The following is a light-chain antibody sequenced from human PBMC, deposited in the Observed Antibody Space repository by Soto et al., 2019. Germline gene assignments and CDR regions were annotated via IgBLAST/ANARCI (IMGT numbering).Light chain of an antibody. J-gene: IGKJ4*01. CDR1: QTISTY. Sequence: DIQMIQSPSSLSASVGDRVTITCRASQTISTYLNWYQQRPGTAPRLLIYAASSLASGVPSRFSGSGSETGFTLVFSSLQPEDFATYFCQQSFTIPLTFGGGTRVEMK. CDR3: QQSFTIPLT. V-gene: IGKV1-39*01. CDR2: AAS.